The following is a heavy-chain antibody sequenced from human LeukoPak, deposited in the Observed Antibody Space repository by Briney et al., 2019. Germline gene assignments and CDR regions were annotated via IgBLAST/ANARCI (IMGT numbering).Heavy chain of an antibody. CDR1: GYTFTNYA. Sequence: ASVKVSCKASGYTFTNYAMNWVRQPPGQGLEWMGWIHPSTGNPAYAQGLTGRFVFSLDTSVSTTYLEISSLKPEDTAVYFCARAFQSLGGLSLPDYWGQGTLVTVSS. J-gene: IGHJ4*02. V-gene: IGHV7-4-1*02. CDR3: ARAFQSLGGLSLPDY. CDR2: IHPSTGNP. D-gene: IGHD3-16*02.